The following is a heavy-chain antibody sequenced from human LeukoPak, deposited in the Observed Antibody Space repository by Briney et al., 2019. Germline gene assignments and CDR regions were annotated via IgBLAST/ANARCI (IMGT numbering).Heavy chain of an antibody. CDR3: ARGLNYYYYMDV. Sequence: SVKVSCKASGGTFSSYAISWVRQAPGQGLGWMGGIIPIFGTANYAQKFQGRVTITADESTSTAYMEQSSLRSEDTAVYYCARGLNYYYYMDVWGKGTTVTVSS. CDR2: IIPIFGTA. J-gene: IGHJ6*03. V-gene: IGHV1-69*13. CDR1: GGTFSSYA.